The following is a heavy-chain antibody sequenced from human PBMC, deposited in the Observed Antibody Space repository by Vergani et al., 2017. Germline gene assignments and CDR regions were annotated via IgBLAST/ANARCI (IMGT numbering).Heavy chain of an antibody. D-gene: IGHD3-16*01. CDR2: IYYSGST. CDR3: ASNPRLGGDVVDS. J-gene: IGHJ4*02. CDR1: NDSVSNTFYY. Sequence: QVQLQESGPGLVKPSGTLSLTCTVSNDSVSNTFYYWGWIRQTPGKGLEWIGSIYYSGSTNYNPSLRRRVTISLGKSKNQFSLKLTSVTAADTAVYFCASNPRLGGDVVDSWGQGTLVTVSS. V-gene: IGHV4-39*07.